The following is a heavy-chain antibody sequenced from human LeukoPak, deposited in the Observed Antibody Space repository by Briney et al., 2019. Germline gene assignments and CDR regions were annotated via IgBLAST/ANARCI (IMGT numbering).Heavy chain of an antibody. Sequence: GASVKVSCKGSGYTFSSYGLSWVRQAPGQGLEWMGWINAYNGHANYAQKFQGRVTMTTDTSTSTAYMELRSLRSDDTAVYYCARDLYYSSSWYKIGDKGDNWFDPWGQGTLVTVSS. CDR1: GYTFSSYG. J-gene: IGHJ5*02. CDR2: INAYNGHA. D-gene: IGHD6-13*01. CDR3: ARDLYYSSSWYKIGDKGDNWFDP. V-gene: IGHV1-18*01.